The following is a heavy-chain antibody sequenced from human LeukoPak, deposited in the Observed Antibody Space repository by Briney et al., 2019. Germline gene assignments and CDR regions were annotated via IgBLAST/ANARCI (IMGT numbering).Heavy chain of an antibody. CDR3: TRVVNGGNFAY. CDR1: GASINDYY. J-gene: IGHJ4*02. CDR2: VYHTGTS. V-gene: IGHV4-59*01. Sequence: SETLSLTCSVSGASINDYYWTWIRQPPGKGLEWIGYVYHTGTSGYHPSLKSRVAMSLDTSKNQVSLKLSSVTAADTAVYFCTRVVNGGNFAYWGQGTLVTVSS. D-gene: IGHD2-8*01.